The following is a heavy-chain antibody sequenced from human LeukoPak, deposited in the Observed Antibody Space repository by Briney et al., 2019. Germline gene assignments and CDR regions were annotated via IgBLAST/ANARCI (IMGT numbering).Heavy chain of an antibody. CDR3: AKDFPVPAALGGFDY. J-gene: IGHJ4*02. D-gene: IGHD2-2*01. CDR1: GFTFSSYV. Sequence: GGSLRLSCAASGFTFSSYVMHWVRQAPGKGLEWVAVISYDGSNKCYADSVKGRFTISRDNSKNTLYLQMNSLRAEDTAVYYCAKDFPVPAALGGFDYWGQGTLVTVSS. CDR2: ISYDGSNK. V-gene: IGHV3-30*18.